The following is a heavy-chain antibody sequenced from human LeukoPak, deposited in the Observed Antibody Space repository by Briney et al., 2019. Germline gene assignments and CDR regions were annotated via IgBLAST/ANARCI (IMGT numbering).Heavy chain of an antibody. D-gene: IGHD3-22*01. CDR1: GFTFTSSA. J-gene: IGHJ4*02. CDR3: AKVFPYYDSSGRYFDY. CDR2: IVVGSGNT. V-gene: IGHV1-58*01. Sequence: AASVKVSCKASGFTFTSSAVQWVRQARGQRLEWIGWIVVGSGNTNYAQKFQERVTITRDMSTSTAYMELSSLRSEDTAVYYCAKVFPYYDSSGRYFDYWGQGTLVTVSS.